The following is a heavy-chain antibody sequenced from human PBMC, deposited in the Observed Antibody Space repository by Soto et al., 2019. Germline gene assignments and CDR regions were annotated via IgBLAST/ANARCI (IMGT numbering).Heavy chain of an antibody. D-gene: IGHD6-13*01. J-gene: IGHJ4*02. Sequence: QVQLVQSGAEVKKPGASVKLSCKASGYTFTNYYIHWVRQAPGQGLEWTAIINPNGGSTNYAQKFQGRVTLTRDTSTSTVYMDLSSLKSEDTAVYYCARGLAAGDYWGQGTLVTVSS. V-gene: IGHV1-46*01. CDR3: ARGLAAGDY. CDR1: GYTFTNYY. CDR2: INPNGGST.